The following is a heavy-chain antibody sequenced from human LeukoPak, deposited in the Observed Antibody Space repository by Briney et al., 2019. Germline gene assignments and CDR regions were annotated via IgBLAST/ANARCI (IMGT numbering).Heavy chain of an antibody. D-gene: IGHD6-13*01. V-gene: IGHV4-39*01. CDR1: GGSISSSSYY. CDR3: ARQSSSWGYFDY. CDR2: IYYSGST. Sequence: TSSETLSLTCTVSGGSISSSSYYWGWIRQPPGKGLEWIGSIYYSGSTYYNPSLKSRVTISVDTSKNQFSLKLSSVPAADTAVYYCARQSSSWGYFDYWGQGTLVTVSS. J-gene: IGHJ4*02.